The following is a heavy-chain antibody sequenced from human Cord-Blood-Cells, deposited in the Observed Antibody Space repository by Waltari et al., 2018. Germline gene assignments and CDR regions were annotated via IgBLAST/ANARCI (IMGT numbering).Heavy chain of an antibody. Sequence: VQLQQWGAGLFKPLETLSLTCALHGGSLSGYYWSWIRQPPGKGLEWIGEINHSGSTNYNPSLKSRVTISVDTSKNQFSLKLSSVTAADTAVYYCARGTDWADYWGQGTLVTVSS. J-gene: IGHJ4*02. CDR3: ARGTDWADY. CDR2: INHSGST. V-gene: IGHV4-34*01. CDR1: GGSLSGYY. D-gene: IGHD3-9*01.